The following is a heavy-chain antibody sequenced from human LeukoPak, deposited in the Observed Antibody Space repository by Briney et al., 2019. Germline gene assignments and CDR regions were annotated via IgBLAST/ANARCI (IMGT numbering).Heavy chain of an antibody. CDR3: AKASSYDFWSGYYGNDY. CDR1: GFTFSSYA. Sequence: GGSLRLSCAASGFTFSSYAMHWVRQAPGKGLEWVSFISYDGSNKYYADSVKGRFTISRDNSQNTLYLQMNSLRAEDTALYYCAKASSYDFWSGYYGNDYWGQGTLVTVSS. V-gene: IGHV3-30-3*01. D-gene: IGHD3-3*01. CDR2: ISYDGSNK. J-gene: IGHJ4*02.